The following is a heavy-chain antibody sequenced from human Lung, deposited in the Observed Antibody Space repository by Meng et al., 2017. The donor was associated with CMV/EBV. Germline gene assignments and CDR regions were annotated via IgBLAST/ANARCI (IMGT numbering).Heavy chain of an antibody. V-gene: IGHV4-4*07. CDR3: ARTPVRFCNTHMCYAFDY. Sequence: QQKLQESGQRLVKPSETLSVTCIASSDSITNSFWSWVRQPAGKGLEWIGRLYPDGSTDYNPSLSSRLTLSLDTSKIRFSLKLRSVTAADTAIYYCARTPVRFCNTHMCYAFDYWGQGALVTVSS. CDR1: SDSITNSF. CDR2: LYPDGST. J-gene: IGHJ4*02. D-gene: IGHD2-2*01.